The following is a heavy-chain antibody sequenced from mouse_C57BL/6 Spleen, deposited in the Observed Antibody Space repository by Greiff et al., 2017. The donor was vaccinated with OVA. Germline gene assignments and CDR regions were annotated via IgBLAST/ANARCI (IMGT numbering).Heavy chain of an antibody. CDR2: INPNNGGT. D-gene: IGHD2-2*01. CDR3: AREGADWFYAMDY. V-gene: IGHV1-26*01. CDR1: GYTFTDYY. J-gene: IGHJ4*01. Sequence: EVQLQQSGPELVKPGASVKISCKASGYTFTDYYMNWVKQSHGKSLEWIGDINPNNGGTSYNQKFKGKGTLTVDTSSSTAYMELRSLTSEDSAVYYCAREGADWFYAMDYWGQGTSVTVSS.